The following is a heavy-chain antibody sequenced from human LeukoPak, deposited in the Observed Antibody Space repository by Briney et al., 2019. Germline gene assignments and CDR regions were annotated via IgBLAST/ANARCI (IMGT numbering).Heavy chain of an antibody. CDR1: SGSISSYY. Sequence: MTSETLSLTCTGSSGSISSYYWSWIRQPPGKGLEWIGYVYYSGSANYNPSLKSRVTISVDTSKNQFSLKLSSVTAADTAVYYCARHEKLGQFDYWGQGTLVTVSS. D-gene: IGHD3-10*01. CDR2: VYYSGSA. J-gene: IGHJ4*02. CDR3: ARHEKLGQFDY. V-gene: IGHV4-59*08.